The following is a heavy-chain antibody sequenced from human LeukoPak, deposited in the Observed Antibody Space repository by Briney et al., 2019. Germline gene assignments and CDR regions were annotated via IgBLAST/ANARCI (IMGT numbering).Heavy chain of an antibody. Sequence: GGSLRLSCAASGFTFSSYSMNWVRQAPGEGLEWGSYISSSSSTIYYADSVKGRFTISRDNAKNSLYLQMNSLRAEDTAVYYCAREEQLGPFDYWGQGTLVTVSS. J-gene: IGHJ4*02. CDR1: GFTFSSYS. CDR2: ISSSSSTI. V-gene: IGHV3-48*01. D-gene: IGHD6-6*01. CDR3: AREEQLGPFDY.